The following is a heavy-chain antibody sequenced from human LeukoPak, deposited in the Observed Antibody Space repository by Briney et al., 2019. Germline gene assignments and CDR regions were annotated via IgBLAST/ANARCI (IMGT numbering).Heavy chain of an antibody. J-gene: IGHJ4*02. Sequence: GGSLRLSCAAAGVSFTSYSMNRGRETPGQGLEWVSYISSSSSTIYYADSVKGRFTISRDNAKNSLYLQMNSLRAEDTAVYYCARAAWQCGGNHFDYWGQGTLVTVSS. CDR2: ISSSSSTI. CDR1: GVSFTSYS. V-gene: IGHV3-48*01. D-gene: IGHD2-21*01. CDR3: ARAAWQCGGNHFDY.